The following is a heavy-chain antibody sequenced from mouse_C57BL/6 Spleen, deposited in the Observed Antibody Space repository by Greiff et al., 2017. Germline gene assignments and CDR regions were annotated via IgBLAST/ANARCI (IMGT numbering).Heavy chain of an antibody. D-gene: IGHD2-4*01. CDR2: INPSSGYT. CDR1: GYTFTSYW. CDR3: ANYYDYDDAMDY. J-gene: IGHJ4*01. V-gene: IGHV1-7*01. Sequence: VKLMESGAELAKPGASVKLSCKASGYTFTSYWLHWVKQRPGQGLEWIGYINPSSGYTKYNQKFKDKATLTADKSSTTAYVQLSSRTYEDSAFYYCANYYDYDDAMDYWGQGTSVTVSS.